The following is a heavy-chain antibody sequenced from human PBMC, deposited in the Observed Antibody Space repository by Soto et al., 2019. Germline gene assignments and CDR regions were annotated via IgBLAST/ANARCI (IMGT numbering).Heavy chain of an antibody. D-gene: IGHD3-22*01. CDR2: INSDGSST. Sequence: GGSLRLSCAASGFTFSSYWMHWVRQAPGKGLVWVSRINSDGSSTSYADSVKGRFTISGDNAKNTLYLQMNSLRAEDTAVYYCARVAPYYYDSSGYYYDAYWFDPWGQGTLVTVSS. V-gene: IGHV3-74*01. J-gene: IGHJ5*02. CDR1: GFTFSSYW. CDR3: ARVAPYYYDSSGYYYDAYWFDP.